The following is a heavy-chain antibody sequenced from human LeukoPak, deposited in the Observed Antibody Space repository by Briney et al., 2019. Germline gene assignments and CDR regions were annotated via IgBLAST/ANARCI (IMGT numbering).Heavy chain of an antibody. Sequence: PSETLSLTCTVSGGSISSGSYYWSWIRQPAGKGLEWIGRIYTSGSTNCNPSLKSRVTISVDTSKNQFSLKLSSVTAADTAVYYCARARGEYQLLIGDYYYYMDVWGKGTTVTVSS. V-gene: IGHV4-61*02. CDR1: GGSISSGSYY. CDR3: ARARGEYQLLIGDYYYYMDV. CDR2: IYTSGST. J-gene: IGHJ6*03. D-gene: IGHD2-2*01.